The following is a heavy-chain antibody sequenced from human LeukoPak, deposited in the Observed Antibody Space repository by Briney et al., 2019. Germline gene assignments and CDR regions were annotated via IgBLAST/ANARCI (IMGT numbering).Heavy chain of an antibody. CDR1: GGSFTGYY. CDR3: SRGARRSKGQWLIRPTFDF. CDR2: ISHVGST. D-gene: IGHD6-19*01. V-gene: IGHV4-34*01. J-gene: IGHJ4*02. Sequence: KPSETLSLTCAVYGGSFTGYYWSWIRQPPGKGLEWIGEISHVGSTNNNSSLKSRLTMSVDTSKNQFSLSLSSVTAADTAVYYCSRGARRSKGQWLIRPTFDFWGQGILVTVSS.